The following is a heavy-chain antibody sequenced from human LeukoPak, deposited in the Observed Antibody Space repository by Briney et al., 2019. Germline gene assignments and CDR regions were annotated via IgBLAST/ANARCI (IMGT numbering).Heavy chain of an antibody. D-gene: IGHD2-21*01. CDR1: GGSISSSSYY. CDR3: ARGEAGLPSHYCMDV. CDR2: IYYSGST. V-gene: IGHV4-39*07. J-gene: IGHJ6*03. Sequence: SETLSLTCTVSGGSISSSSYYWGWIRQPPGKGLEWIGSIYYSGSTYYKSSLKSRVTISIDTSKNQFSLKLSSVTAADTAVFYCARGEAGLPSHYCMDVWGKGTTVTVSS.